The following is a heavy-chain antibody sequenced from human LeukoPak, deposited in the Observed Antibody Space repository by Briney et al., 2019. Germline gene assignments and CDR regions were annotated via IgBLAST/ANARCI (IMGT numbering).Heavy chain of an antibody. D-gene: IGHD3-3*01. J-gene: IGHJ4*02. CDR2: ISYDGSNK. CDR3: AKENDFWSGYVDY. CDR1: GFTFSSYG. Sequence: GGSLRLSCAASGFTFSSYGMHWVRQAPGKGLEWVAVISYDGSNKYYADSVKGRFTISRDNSKNTLYLQMNSLRAEDTAVYYCAKENDFWSGYVDYWGQGTLVTVSS. V-gene: IGHV3-30*18.